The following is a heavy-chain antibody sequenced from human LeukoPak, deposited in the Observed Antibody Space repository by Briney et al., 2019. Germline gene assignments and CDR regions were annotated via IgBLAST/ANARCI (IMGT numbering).Heavy chain of an antibody. Sequence: GGSLTLFCAACGFTFSRYSLMWLRQAAGKGLDCVSSISISSSYIYYADSVKRRFTISRDNAKNSLYLQMNSLRAEDTAVYYCARDATPEVHIPISDLDFWGQGTLVTVSS. J-gene: IGHJ4*02. CDR2: ISISSSYI. D-gene: IGHD2-21*01. CDR3: ARDATPEVHIPISDLDF. V-gene: IGHV3-21*01. CDR1: GFTFSRYS.